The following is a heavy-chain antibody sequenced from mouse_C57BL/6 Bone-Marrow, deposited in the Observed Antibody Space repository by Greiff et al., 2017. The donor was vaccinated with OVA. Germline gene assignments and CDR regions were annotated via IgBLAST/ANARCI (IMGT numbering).Heavy chain of an antibody. CDR2: IYIGNGYT. CDR3: SRDATGRGDY. D-gene: IGHD4-1*02. CDR1: GYTFTSYG. Sequence: EVQLQQSGAELVRPGSSVKMSCKASGYTFTSYGINWVKQRPGQGLEWIGYIYIGNGYTGYNEKFKGKATLTSDTSSSKAYMHLISLTSEDSAIYSCSRDATGRGDYWGQGTSVTVSS. V-gene: IGHV1-58*01. J-gene: IGHJ4*01.